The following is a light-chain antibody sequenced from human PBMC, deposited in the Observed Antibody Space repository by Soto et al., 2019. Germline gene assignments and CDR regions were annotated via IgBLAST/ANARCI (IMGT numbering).Light chain of an antibody. J-gene: IGLJ1*01. CDR2: DVN. Sequence: QSALTQPRSVSGSPGQSVTISCTGTSSDVGAYNYVSWYQQYPGKYPKLTISDVNQRPSGVPDRFSGSKAGNTASLTISGLQAEDEADYYCCSFAGNYLYVFGTGTKLTVL. CDR1: SSDVGAYNY. CDR3: CSFAGNYLYV. V-gene: IGLV2-11*01.